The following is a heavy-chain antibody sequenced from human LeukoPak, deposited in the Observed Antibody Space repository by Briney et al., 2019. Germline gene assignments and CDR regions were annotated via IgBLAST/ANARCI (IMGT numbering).Heavy chain of an antibody. Sequence: GGSLRLSCAASGFTFSSYAMNWVRQAPGKGLEWVSGYSGSAGSTYYADSVKGRFTISRGNSKNTLYLQMHSLRAEDTAVYYCAKDRYCSSTSCQTFDSWGQGTLVTVSS. CDR1: GFTFSSYA. CDR2: YSGSAGST. D-gene: IGHD2-2*01. V-gene: IGHV3-23*01. J-gene: IGHJ5*01. CDR3: AKDRYCSSTSCQTFDS.